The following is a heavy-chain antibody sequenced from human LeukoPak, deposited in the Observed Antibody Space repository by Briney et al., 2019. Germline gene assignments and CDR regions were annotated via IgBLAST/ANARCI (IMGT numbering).Heavy chain of an antibody. CDR2: ISSSSSYI. Sequence: GGSLRLSCAASGFTFGSYSMNWVRQAPGKGLEWVSSISSSSSYIYYADSVKGRFTISRDNAKNSLYLQMNSLRAEDTAVYYCARDSGVPAAPDAFDIWGQGTMVTVSS. V-gene: IGHV3-21*01. D-gene: IGHD2-2*01. CDR3: ARDSGVPAAPDAFDI. J-gene: IGHJ3*02. CDR1: GFTFGSYS.